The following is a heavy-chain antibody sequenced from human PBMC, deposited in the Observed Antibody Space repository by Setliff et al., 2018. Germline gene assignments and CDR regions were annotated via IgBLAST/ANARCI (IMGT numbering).Heavy chain of an antibody. D-gene: IGHD3-22*01. CDR1: EFTLSTYW. J-gene: IGHJ4*02. Sequence: PGGSLRLSCAASEFTLSTYWIHWVRQAPRKGLVWVPRINSDGSTTTYADSVKGRFTISRDNGKNTVYLQMNSLRAEDTAMYYCVRGSAYSSGSFDCWGQGTLVTVSS. CDR2: INSDGSTT. V-gene: IGHV3-74*01. CDR3: VRGSAYSSGSFDC.